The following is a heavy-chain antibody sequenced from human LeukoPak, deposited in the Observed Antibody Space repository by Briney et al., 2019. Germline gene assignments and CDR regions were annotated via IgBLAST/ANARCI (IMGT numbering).Heavy chain of an antibody. V-gene: IGHV3-30*04. CDR1: GFTFSSNA. CDR3: ARDVGYYYGSGSYGYYYGMDV. Sequence: GGSLRLSCAASGFTFSSNAMHWVRQAPGKGLEWVAVISYDGSNKYYADSVKGRFTISRDNSKNTLYLQMNSLRAEDTAVYYCARDVGYYYGSGSYGYYYGMDVWGKGTTVTASS. D-gene: IGHD3-10*01. CDR2: ISYDGSNK. J-gene: IGHJ6*04.